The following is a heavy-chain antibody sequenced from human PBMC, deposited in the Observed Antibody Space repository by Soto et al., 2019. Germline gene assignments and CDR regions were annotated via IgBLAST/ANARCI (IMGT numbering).Heavy chain of an antibody. CDR2: ISAYNGNT. Sequence: ASVKVSCKASGYTFTSYGISWVRQAPGQGLEWMGWISAYNGNTNYAQKLQGRVTMTTDTSTSTAYMELRSLRSDDTAVYYCARETTSPGRGYSYGDFDYWGQGTLVTVSS. CDR3: ARETTSPGRGYSYGDFDY. V-gene: IGHV1-18*01. D-gene: IGHD5-18*01. CDR1: GYTFTSYG. J-gene: IGHJ4*02.